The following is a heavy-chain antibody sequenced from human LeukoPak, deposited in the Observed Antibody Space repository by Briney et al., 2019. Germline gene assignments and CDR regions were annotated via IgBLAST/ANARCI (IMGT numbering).Heavy chain of an antibody. J-gene: IGHJ4*02. Sequence: GGSLRLSCAASGFTFSDYYMSWIRQAPGKGLEWVSYISSSGSTIYYADSVKGRFTISRDNAKNSLYLQMNSLRAEDPAVYYCARDRRSYCSGGSCYSGDYWGQGTLVTVSS. D-gene: IGHD2-15*01. CDR3: ARDRRSYCSGGSCYSGDY. CDR2: ISSSGSTI. V-gene: IGHV3-11*01. CDR1: GFTFSDYY.